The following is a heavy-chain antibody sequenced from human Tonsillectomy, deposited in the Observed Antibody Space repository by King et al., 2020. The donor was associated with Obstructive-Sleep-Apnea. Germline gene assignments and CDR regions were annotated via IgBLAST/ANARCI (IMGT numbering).Heavy chain of an antibody. J-gene: IGHJ4*02. CDR2: IYPGDSDT. CDR1: GYSFTSYW. V-gene: IGHV5-51*01. Sequence: QLVQSGAEVKKPGESLKISCKGSGYSFTSYWIGWVRQMPGKGLESMGIIYPGDSDTRYSPSFQGQVTISADKSISTAYLQWSSLKASETAMYYCARLLARRGPVTGGFDYWGQGTLVTVSS. CDR3: ARLLARRGPVTGGFDY. D-gene: IGHD2-21*02.